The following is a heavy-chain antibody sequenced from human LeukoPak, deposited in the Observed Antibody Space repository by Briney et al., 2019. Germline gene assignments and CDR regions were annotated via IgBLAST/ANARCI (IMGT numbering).Heavy chain of an antibody. CDR3: ASSRFGSSGYYYYYMDV. Sequence: GGSLRLSCAASGFTFSSYWMSWVRQAPGKGLEWVANIKQDGSEKYYVDSVKGRFTISRDNAKNSLYLQMNSLRAEDTAVYYCASSRFGSSGYYYYYMDVWGKGTTVTISS. D-gene: IGHD3-10*01. CDR1: GFTFSSYW. V-gene: IGHV3-7*01. CDR2: IKQDGSEK. J-gene: IGHJ6*03.